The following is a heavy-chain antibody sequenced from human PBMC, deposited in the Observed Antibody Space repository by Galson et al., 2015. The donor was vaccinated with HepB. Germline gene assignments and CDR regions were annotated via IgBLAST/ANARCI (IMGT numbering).Heavy chain of an antibody. CDR2: FYYTGNT. CDR3: ARHERESKTYAADN. J-gene: IGHJ4*02. V-gene: IGHV4-39*01. D-gene: IGHD2-2*01. Sequence: GWLRQPPGKGLEWIGSFYYTGNTHYNPSLKSRVTISGDTSKNQFSLKLNSVTAADTAVYYCARHERESKTYAADNWGQGTLVTVSS.